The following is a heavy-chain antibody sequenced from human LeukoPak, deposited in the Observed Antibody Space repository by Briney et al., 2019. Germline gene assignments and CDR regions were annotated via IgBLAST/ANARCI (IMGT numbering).Heavy chain of an antibody. J-gene: IGHJ4*02. CDR2: IYSSGST. D-gene: IGHD4-11*01. Sequence: SETLSLTCTVSGDSISSGNYYWSWIRQPAGKGLEWIGRIYSSGSTNYNPSLKSRVTMSIDTSKSQFSLKLTSVTAADTAVYYCARESDYSNNVDYWGQGTLVTVSS. CDR3: ARESDYSNNVDY. CDR1: GDSISSGNYY. V-gene: IGHV4-61*02.